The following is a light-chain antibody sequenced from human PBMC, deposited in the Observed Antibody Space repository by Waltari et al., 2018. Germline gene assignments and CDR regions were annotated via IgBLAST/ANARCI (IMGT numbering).Light chain of an antibody. J-gene: IGLJ2*01. CDR3: QTWDTGVV. CDR2: ISSDGSH. V-gene: IGLV4-69*01. Sequence: QLVLTQPPSASASLGASVRLTCTLTSGHSSYAIAWHQQRPEKGPRYLVRISSDGSHTKVEGIPDRFSGSSSGAERYLISSSLQSEDEAYYYCQTWDTGVVFGGGTKLTVL. CDR1: SGHSSYA.